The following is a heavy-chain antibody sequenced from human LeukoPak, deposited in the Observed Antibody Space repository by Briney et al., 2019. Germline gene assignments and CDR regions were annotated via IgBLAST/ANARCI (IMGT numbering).Heavy chain of an antibody. CDR1: GGSISSYY. CDR2: INHSGST. CDR3: ARGRKLKYCSGGSCYGYYFDY. D-gene: IGHD2-15*01. J-gene: IGHJ4*02. Sequence: PSETLSLTCTVSGGSISSYYWSWIRQPPGKGLEWIGEINHSGSTNYNPSLKSRVTISVDTSKNQFSLKLSSVTAADTAVYYCARGRKLKYCSGGSCYGYYFDYWGQGTLVTVSS. V-gene: IGHV4-34*01.